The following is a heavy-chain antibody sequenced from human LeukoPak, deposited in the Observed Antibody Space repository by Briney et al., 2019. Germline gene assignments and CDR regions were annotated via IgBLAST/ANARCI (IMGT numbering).Heavy chain of an antibody. CDR3: AKGGWYPDY. Sequence: GGSLRLSCAASGFTFSSSWMSWVRHIPGKGLEWVAYIKQDGSEEWYVDSVKGRFIISRDNAKNSLYLQMNSLRVQDTAVYLCAKGGWYPDYWGQGTLVTVSS. J-gene: IGHJ4*02. V-gene: IGHV3-7*03. D-gene: IGHD6-19*01. CDR2: IKQDGSEE. CDR1: GFTFSSSW.